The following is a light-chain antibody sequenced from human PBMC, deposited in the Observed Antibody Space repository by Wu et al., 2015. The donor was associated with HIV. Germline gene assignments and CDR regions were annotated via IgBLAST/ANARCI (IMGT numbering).Light chain of an antibody. CDR1: QRVATN. V-gene: IGKV3-15*01. Sequence: EIVMTQSPATLSASPGEEVTLSCRANQRVATNLAWYQQKPGQAPRLLIYDTSTRAAGIPARFSGSGSGTEFALTISSLQSEDSAVYYCQQYNNWPPFTFGPGTKVDIK. CDR3: QQYNNWPPFT. CDR2: DTS. J-gene: IGKJ3*01.